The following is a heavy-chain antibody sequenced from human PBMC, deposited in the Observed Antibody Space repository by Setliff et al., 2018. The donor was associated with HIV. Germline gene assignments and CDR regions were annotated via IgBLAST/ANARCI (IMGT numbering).Heavy chain of an antibody. V-gene: IGHV1-2*02. CDR3: ARDLAYCSGGSCYRPFIYYFYYMDV. CDR1: GYRFTGDY. Sequence: RASVKVSCKASGYRFTGDYIHWVRQAPGQGLEWMGWVDPISGVTNDAQKFQGRVTMTRDTSISTAYMELTSLRLDDTAIYYCARDLAYCSGGSCYRPFIYYFYYMDVWGKGATVTV. J-gene: IGHJ6*03. CDR2: VDPISGVT. D-gene: IGHD2-15*01.